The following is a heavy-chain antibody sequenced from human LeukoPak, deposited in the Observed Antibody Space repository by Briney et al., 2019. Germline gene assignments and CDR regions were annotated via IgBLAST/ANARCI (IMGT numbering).Heavy chain of an antibody. V-gene: IGHV3-72*01. CDR3: SRDATGDH. J-gene: IGHJ4*02. Sequence: GGSLRLSCAVSGFTFSDHYMDWVRQAPGKGLERVGRSRNRAKSYTTDYAASVKGRFTISRDDSKSTLYLQMNSLETEDTAVYYCSRDATGDHWGQGTLVSVSS. CDR1: GFTFSDHY. CDR2: SRNRAKSYTT.